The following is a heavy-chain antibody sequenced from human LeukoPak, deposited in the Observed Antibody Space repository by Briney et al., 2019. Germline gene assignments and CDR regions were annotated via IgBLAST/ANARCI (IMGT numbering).Heavy chain of an antibody. V-gene: IGHV4-31*03. CDR1: GDSIISNNYY. D-gene: IGHD2-2*01. CDR2: IYYSGST. J-gene: IGHJ5*01. Sequence: PSETLSLTCTVSGDSIISNNYYWGWIRQHPGKGLEWIGYIYYSGSTYYNPSLKSRVTISVDTSKNQFSLKLSSVTAADTAVYFCARDQEHCSGTSCYPYWYDSWGQGTLVTVSS. CDR3: ARDQEHCSGTSCYPYWYDS.